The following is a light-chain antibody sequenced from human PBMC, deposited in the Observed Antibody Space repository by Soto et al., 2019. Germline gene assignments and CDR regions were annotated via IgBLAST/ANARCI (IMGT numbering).Light chain of an antibody. Sequence: QSVLTQPPSASATPGQRVTISCSGSSSNIGSNTVNWYQQLPGTAPKLLTYKSNQRPSGVPDRFSGSKSGTSASLAISGLQSEDEADYYCAVWDDSLNGRVFGGGTKLTVL. CDR2: KSN. CDR1: SSNIGSNT. V-gene: IGLV1-44*01. CDR3: AVWDDSLNGRV. J-gene: IGLJ3*02.